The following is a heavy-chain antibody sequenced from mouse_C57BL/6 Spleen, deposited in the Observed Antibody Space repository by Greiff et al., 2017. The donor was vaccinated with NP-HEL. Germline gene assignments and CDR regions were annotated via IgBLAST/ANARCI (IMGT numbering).Heavy chain of an antibody. CDR2: ISSGGSYT. D-gene: IGHD1-1*01. CDR3: ARQSTTVVATDWYFDV. V-gene: IGHV5-6*01. Sequence: EVQLQESGGDLVKPGGSLKLSCAASGFTFSSYGMSWVRQTPDKRLEWVATISSGGSYTYYPDSVKGRFTISRYNAKNTLYLQMSSLKSEDTAMYYCARQSTTVVATDWYFDVWGTGTTVTVSS. CDR1: GFTFSSYG. J-gene: IGHJ1*03.